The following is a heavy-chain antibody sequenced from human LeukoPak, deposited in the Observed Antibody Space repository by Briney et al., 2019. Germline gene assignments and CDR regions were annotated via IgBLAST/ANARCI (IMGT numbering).Heavy chain of an antibody. CDR2: FNDSGVT. J-gene: IGHJ5*02. V-gene: IGHV4-34*01. CDR3: ARGQGATVPQVGKNWFDP. CDR1: IDSFTNYY. D-gene: IGHD1-26*01. Sequence: SETLSLTCAVYIDSFTNYYWNWIRQTPGKGLEWIGEFNDSGVTNLNPSLRSRVILSVETSKNKFSLKLISVTEADTAVYYCARGQGATVPQVGKNWFDPWGQGTRVIVSS.